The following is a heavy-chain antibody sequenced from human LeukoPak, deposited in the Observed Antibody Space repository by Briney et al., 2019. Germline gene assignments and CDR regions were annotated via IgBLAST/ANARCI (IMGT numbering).Heavy chain of an antibody. V-gene: IGHV4-59*06. CDR1: GGSISSYY. J-gene: IGHJ4*02. Sequence: SETLSLTCTVSGGSISSYYWSWIRQHPGKGLEWIGYIYHSGSPYYNPSLKSRVTISVDTSKNQFSLKLSSVTAADTAVYYCARVPNQSKYSIGNYWGQGTLVSVSS. D-gene: IGHD1-14*01. CDR2: IYHSGSP. CDR3: ARVPNQSKYSIGNY.